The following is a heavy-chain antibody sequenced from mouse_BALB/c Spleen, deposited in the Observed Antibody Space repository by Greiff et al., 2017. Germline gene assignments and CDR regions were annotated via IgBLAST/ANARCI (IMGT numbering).Heavy chain of an antibody. V-gene: IGHV5-12-2*01. Sequence: EVKLMESGGGLVQPGGSLKLSCAASGFTFSSYTMSWVRQTPEKRLEWVAYISNGGGSTYYPDTVKGRFTISRDNAKNTLYLQMSSLKSEDTAMYYCTRDDGYYKDYWGQGTSVTVSS. CDR1: GFTFSSYT. J-gene: IGHJ4*01. D-gene: IGHD2-3*01. CDR2: ISNGGGST. CDR3: TRDDGYYKDY.